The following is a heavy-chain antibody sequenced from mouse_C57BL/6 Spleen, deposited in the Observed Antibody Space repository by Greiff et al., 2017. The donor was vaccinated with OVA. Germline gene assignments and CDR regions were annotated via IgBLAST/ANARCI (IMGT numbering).Heavy chain of an antibody. D-gene: IGHD1-1*01. CDR2: IYPGSGRT. V-gene: IGHV1-55*01. CDR3: ARPLHDYGSSYGWYFDV. CDR1: GYTFTSYW. J-gene: IGHJ1*03. Sequence: VQLQQPGAELVKPGASVKMSCKASGYTFTSYWITWVKQRPGQGLEWIGDIYPGSGRTNYNEKFKSKATLTVDTSSSTAYMQLSSLTSEDSAVYYCARPLHDYGSSYGWYFDVWGTGTTVTVSS.